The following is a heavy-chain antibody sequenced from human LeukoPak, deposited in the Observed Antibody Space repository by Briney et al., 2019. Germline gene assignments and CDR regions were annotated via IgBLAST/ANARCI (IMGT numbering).Heavy chain of an antibody. V-gene: IGHV5-10-1*01. D-gene: IGHD6-13*01. CDR3: ARPGQQGWDY. CDR2: IAPSDSYT. CDR1: GYSVTSYW. Sequence: GEPLKTSCKGSGYSVTSYWISWMRPMPGKGLEWMGRIAPSDSYTNYSPSFQGHVTISADKSISTAYLQWSSLKASDTAMYYCARPGQQGWDYWGQGTLVTVSS. J-gene: IGHJ4*02.